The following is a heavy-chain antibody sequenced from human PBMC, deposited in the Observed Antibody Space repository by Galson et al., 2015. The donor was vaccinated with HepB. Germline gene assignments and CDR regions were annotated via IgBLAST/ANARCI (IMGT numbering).Heavy chain of an antibody. CDR1: GFTLSSYD. V-gene: IGHV3-30*02. CDR3: ARDRVPGYYKRYDHYGMDV. D-gene: IGHD3-9*01. CDR2: IRFDGSYK. Sequence: SLRLSCAASGFTLSSYDMHWVRQAPGKGLEWVAFIRFDGSYKYYAASVKGRFTISRDNSKNTLSLQMNSLRDEDTAVYYCARDRVPGYYKRYDHYGMDVWGQGTTVTVSS. J-gene: IGHJ6*02.